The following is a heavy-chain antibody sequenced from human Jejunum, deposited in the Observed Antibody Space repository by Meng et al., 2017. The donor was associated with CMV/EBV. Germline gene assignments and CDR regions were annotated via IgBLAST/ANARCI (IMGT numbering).Heavy chain of an antibody. V-gene: IGHV3-30*02. Sequence: DMHWVRQAPGKGLEWVALTRYDGRNSYNAESVRGRFTISRDNSKNTLYLQMNRLRAEDTAVYYCAKERRLGSTYYFDSSGYYFDNWGQGSLVTVSS. CDR2: TRYDGRNS. CDR1: D. J-gene: IGHJ4*02. D-gene: IGHD3-22*01. CDR3: AKERRLGSTYYFDSSGYYFDN.